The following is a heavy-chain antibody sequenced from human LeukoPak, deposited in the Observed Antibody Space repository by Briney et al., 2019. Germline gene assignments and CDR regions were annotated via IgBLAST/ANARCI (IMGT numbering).Heavy chain of an antibody. CDR1: GYTFTGYY. V-gene: IGHV1-2*06. D-gene: IGHD7-27*01. CDR2: INPNSGGT. Sequence: ASVKVSCKAPGYTFTGYYMHWVRQAPGQGLEWMGRINPNSGGTNYAQKFQGRVTMTRDTSISTAYMELSRLRSDDTAVYYCVRGPPNWGFDYWGQGTLVTVSS. CDR3: VRGPPNWGFDY. J-gene: IGHJ4*02.